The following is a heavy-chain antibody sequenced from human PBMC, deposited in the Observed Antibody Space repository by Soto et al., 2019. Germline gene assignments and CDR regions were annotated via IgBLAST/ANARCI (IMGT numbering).Heavy chain of an antibody. V-gene: IGHV3-15*07. J-gene: IGHJ5*02. Sequence: EVQLVESGGGLVKPGGSLRLSCVAYGFVFNGAWMNWVRHAPGTGLEWVGRIKSESRVGATDYAAPARGRFSSSRDDSRHTLYLQMSSLKTEDSAVYYCPTMAVTPPHPWVLGTLVTVSS. CDR3: PTMAVTPPHP. CDR2: IKSESRVGAT. CDR1: GFVFNGAW. D-gene: IGHD2-21*02.